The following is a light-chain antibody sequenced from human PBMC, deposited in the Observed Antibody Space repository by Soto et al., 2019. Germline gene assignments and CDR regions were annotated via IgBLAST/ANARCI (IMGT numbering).Light chain of an antibody. CDR2: GAS. Sequence: EVVMTQSPGTLSVSPGERATLSCRASQGVSSSLAWYQQKPGQAPRLLIYGASTRATGIPARFSGSGSGTDFTLTISSLQPEDFAVYYCQQYNNLPLTFGGGTKVEIK. J-gene: IGKJ4*01. V-gene: IGKV3-15*01. CDR1: QGVSSS. CDR3: QQYNNLPLT.